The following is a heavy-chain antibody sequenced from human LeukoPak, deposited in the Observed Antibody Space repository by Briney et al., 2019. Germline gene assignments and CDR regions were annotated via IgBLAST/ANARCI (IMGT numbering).Heavy chain of an antibody. Sequence: ASVKVSCKASGYTFTRYGISWVRQARAQGLEWMGWISAYNGNTNYAQKLQGRVTMTTDTSTSTAYMELRSLRSDDTAVYYCARTGYCSGGSCGRDWFDPWGQGTLVTVSS. CDR2: ISAYNGNT. D-gene: IGHD2-15*01. CDR1: GYTFTRYG. V-gene: IGHV1-18*01. CDR3: ARTGYCSGGSCGRDWFDP. J-gene: IGHJ5*02.